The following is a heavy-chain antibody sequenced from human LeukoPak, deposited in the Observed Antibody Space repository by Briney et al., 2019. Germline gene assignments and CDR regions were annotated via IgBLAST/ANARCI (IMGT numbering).Heavy chain of an antibody. CDR2: INPRFGSS. CDR3: AREATSRLVPASAGKDFDY. J-gene: IGHJ4*02. CDR1: GYXFTSYY. Sequence: ASVKVSCKASGYXFTSYYIHWVRQAPGQGLEWMGIINPRFGSSRYAQKFQGRVTMTRDTSTSTVYIELSSLRSEDTAVYYCAREATSRLVPASAGKDFDYWGQGTLVTVSS. D-gene: IGHD6-13*01. V-gene: IGHV1-46*01.